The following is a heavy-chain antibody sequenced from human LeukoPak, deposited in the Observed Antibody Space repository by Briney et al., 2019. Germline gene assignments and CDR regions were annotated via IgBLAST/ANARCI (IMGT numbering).Heavy chain of an antibody. J-gene: IGHJ3*02. CDR2: FYYSGST. CDR3: ARGFGGTYYTDGVDI. D-gene: IGHD1-26*01. CDR1: GGSLTGYF. Sequence: SETLSLTCAVSGGSLTGYFWTWIRQPPGKGLEWIGHFYYSGSTYYNPSLESRDSISIDTSKTQFSLELNSVTGAHTAVYYCARGFGGTYYTDGVDIWGQGTIVTVSS. V-gene: IGHV4-59*01.